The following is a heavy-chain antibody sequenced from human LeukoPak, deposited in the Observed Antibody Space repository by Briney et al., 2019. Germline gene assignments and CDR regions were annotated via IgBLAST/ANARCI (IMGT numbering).Heavy chain of an antibody. V-gene: IGHV3-20*04. CDR2: INWNGGST. CDR1: GFTFDDYG. D-gene: IGHD3-3*01. J-gene: IGHJ4*02. CDR3: AIQYYDFWSGSIY. Sequence: GGSLRLSCAASGFTFDDYGMSWVRQAPGKGLECVSGINWNGGSTGYADSVKGRFTISRDNAKNSLYLQMNSLRAEDTALYYCAIQYYDFWSGSIYWGQGTLVTVSS.